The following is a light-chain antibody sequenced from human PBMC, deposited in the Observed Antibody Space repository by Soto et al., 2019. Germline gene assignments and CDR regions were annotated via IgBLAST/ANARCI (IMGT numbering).Light chain of an antibody. CDR2: EAS. CDR1: QSVGNN. J-gene: IGKJ4*01. V-gene: IGKV3-11*01. CDR3: QQHAHWPLT. Sequence: IVFTQSPATLSLSPGERATLSCRASQSVGNNLAWYQQKPGRAPGLLIYEASTRATGIPARFSGSGSGTDFTLTISSLEPEDFAVYYCQQHAHWPLTFGGGTKVDIK.